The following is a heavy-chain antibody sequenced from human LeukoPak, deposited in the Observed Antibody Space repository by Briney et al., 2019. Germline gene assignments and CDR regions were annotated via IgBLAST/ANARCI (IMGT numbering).Heavy chain of an antibody. V-gene: IGHV4-61*01. CDR3: AREGTSGTHLNWFDP. Sequence: PSETLSLTCTASGGSISRSSYYWSWIRQPPGKGLEWIGHIYGSGSNNYTPSLKSRVTLSVDTSKNQFSLKMSSVTAADTAVYYCAREGTSGTHLNWFDPWGQGTLVTVSS. D-gene: IGHD1-1*01. CDR2: IYGSGSN. J-gene: IGHJ5*02. CDR1: GGSISRSSYY.